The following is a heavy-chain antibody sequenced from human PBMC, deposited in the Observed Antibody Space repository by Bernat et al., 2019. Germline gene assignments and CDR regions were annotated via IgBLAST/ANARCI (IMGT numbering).Heavy chain of an antibody. D-gene: IGHD3-10*01. V-gene: IGHV4-39*01. CDR3: ARGGLLWFGEDRPDGVPYFQH. Sequence: QLQLQESGPGLVKPSETLSLTCTVPGGSISSSSYYWGWIRQPPGKGLEWIGSIYYSGSTYYNPSLKSRVTISVDTSKNQFSLKLSSVTAADTAVYYCARGGLLWFGEDRPDGVPYFQHWGQGTLVTVSS. CDR1: GGSISSSSYY. CDR2: IYYSGST. J-gene: IGHJ1*01.